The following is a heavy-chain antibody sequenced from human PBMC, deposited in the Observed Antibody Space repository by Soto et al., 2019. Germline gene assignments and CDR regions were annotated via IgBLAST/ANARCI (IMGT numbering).Heavy chain of an antibody. CDR3: AREGKGGSYSRLPLFDP. V-gene: IGHV1-18*04. CDR2: ISAYNGNT. D-gene: IGHD1-26*01. CDR1: GDSFTSCV. J-gene: IGHJ5*02. Sequence: GASVKVTWKASGDSFTSCVISLLLQAPGQVLEWMGWISAYNGNTNYAQKLQGRVTMTTDTSTSTAYMELRSLRSDDTAVYYCAREGKGGSYSRLPLFDPWGQGTLVTVSS.